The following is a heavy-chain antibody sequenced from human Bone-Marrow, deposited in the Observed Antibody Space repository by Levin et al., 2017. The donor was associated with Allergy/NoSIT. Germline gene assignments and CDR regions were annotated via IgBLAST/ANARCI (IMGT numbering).Heavy chain of an antibody. CDR1: GFTFDDYA. V-gene: IGHV3-9*01. Sequence: GGSLRLSCAASGFTFDDYAMHWVRQAPGKGLEWVSGISWNSGSIGYADSVKGRFTISRDNAKNSLYLQMNSLRAEDTALYYCAKARSIAVAGYYFDYWGQGTLVTVSS. D-gene: IGHD6-19*01. CDR2: ISWNSGSI. CDR3: AKARSIAVAGYYFDY. J-gene: IGHJ4*02.